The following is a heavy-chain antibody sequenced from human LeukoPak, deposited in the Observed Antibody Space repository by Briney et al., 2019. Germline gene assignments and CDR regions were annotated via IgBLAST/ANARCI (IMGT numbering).Heavy chain of an antibody. CDR2: INSDGSRT. CDR3: ARGMGVTTLDK. D-gene: IGHD4-23*01. J-gene: IGHJ4*02. Sequence: RGSLRLSGEAPGFTLSTYWLHWVPQVPGKGLVWVSRINSDGSRTTYADSVKGRLTMSRDNAKNTLYLQMNSLRAEDTAVYYCARGMGVTTLDKWGQGTLVTVPS. CDR1: GFTLSTYW. V-gene: IGHV3-74*03.